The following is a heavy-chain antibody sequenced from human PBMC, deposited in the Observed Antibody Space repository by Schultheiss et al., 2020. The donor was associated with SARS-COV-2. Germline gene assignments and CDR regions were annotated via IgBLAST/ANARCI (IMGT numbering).Heavy chain of an antibody. V-gene: IGHV4-4*07. CDR3: ARRGWSDAFDI. J-gene: IGHJ3*02. CDR2: IYTSGST. Sequence: SQTLSLTCTVSGGSISSYYWSWIRQPAGKGLEWIGRIYTSGSTYYNPSLKSRVTISVDTSKNQFSLKLSSVTAADTAVYYCARRGWSDAFDIWGQGTMVTVSS. CDR1: GGSISSYY. D-gene: IGHD6-19*01.